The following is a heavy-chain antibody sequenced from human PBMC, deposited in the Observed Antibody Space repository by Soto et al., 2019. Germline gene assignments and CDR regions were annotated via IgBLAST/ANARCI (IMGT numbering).Heavy chain of an antibody. V-gene: IGHV3-33*01. Sequence: GGSLRLSCAASGFTFSSYGMHWVRQAPGKGLEWVAVIWYDGSNKYYADSVKGRFTISRDNSKNTLYLQMNSLRAEDTAVYYCARDTFAGKNFDYWGQGTLVTVSS. CDR1: GFTFSSYG. D-gene: IGHD6-13*01. CDR2: IWYDGSNK. J-gene: IGHJ4*02. CDR3: ARDTFAGKNFDY.